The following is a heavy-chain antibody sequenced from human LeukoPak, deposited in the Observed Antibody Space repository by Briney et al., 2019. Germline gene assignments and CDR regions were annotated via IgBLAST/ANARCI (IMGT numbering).Heavy chain of an antibody. V-gene: IGHV1-46*04. J-gene: IGHJ4*02. Sequence: ASGKVSCKASGYTFTSYYMHWVRQAPGQGLEWMGIINPSDSSTCYAQKLQGRVTITRYMSTSTLYMELSSLKSEDTAVYYCASSYDSSGYFDYWGQGTLVTVSS. CDR2: INPSDSST. CDR1: GYTFTSYY. CDR3: ASSYDSSGYFDY. D-gene: IGHD3-22*01.